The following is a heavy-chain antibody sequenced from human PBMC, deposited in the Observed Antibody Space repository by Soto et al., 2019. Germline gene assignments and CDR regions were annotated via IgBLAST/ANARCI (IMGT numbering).Heavy chain of an antibody. CDR2: IYYSGST. J-gene: IGHJ4*02. D-gene: IGHD4-4*01. CDR1: GGSISSSSYY. V-gene: IGHV4-39*01. Sequence: SETLSLTCTVSGGSISSSSYYWGWIRQPPGKGLEWIGSIYYSGSTYYNPSLKSRVTISVDTSKNQFSLKLISVTAADTAVYYCARRDYSHPPPLYCGQGTLVTVSS. CDR3: ARRDYSHPPPLY.